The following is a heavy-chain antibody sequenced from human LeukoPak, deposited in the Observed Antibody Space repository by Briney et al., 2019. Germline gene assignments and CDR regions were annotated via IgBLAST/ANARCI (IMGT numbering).Heavy chain of an antibody. D-gene: IGHD3-3*01. CDR3: AKQLSRYYDFWSGNFDY. V-gene: IGHV3-23*01. CDR2: ISGSGGST. Sequence: GGSLRLSCAASGFTFSSYAMSWVRQAPGKGLEWVSAISGSGGSTYYTDSVKGRFTISRDNSKNTLYLQMNSLRAEDTAVYYCAKQLSRYYDFWSGNFDYWGQGTLVTVSS. CDR1: GFTFSSYA. J-gene: IGHJ4*02.